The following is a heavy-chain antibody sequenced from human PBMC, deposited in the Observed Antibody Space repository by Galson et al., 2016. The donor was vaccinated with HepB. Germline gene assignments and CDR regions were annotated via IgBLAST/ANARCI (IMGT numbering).Heavy chain of an antibody. V-gene: IGHV4-38-2*02. CDR1: NYSISSGYY. J-gene: IGHJ4*02. CDR2: IYHNGDT. Sequence: SETLSLTCTVSNYSISSGYYWGWIRQPPGEGLEWIGTIYHNGDTYYNPSLKSRVTISVDTSENQLSLKLISVTAADTAVYYCARATVIIDYWGQGTLVTVSS. CDR3: ARATVIIDY. D-gene: IGHD4-17*01.